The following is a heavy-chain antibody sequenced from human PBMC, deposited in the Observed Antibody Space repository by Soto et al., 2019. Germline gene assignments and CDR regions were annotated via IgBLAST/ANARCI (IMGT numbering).Heavy chain of an antibody. V-gene: IGHV3-23*01. CDR1: GFTFSSYA. Sequence: GGSLRLSCAASGFTFSSYAMGWVRQAPGKGLEWVATISGSGGSKYYADSVKGRFTISRDNSKNTLYLQMNSLRAEDTAVYYCAKETAVAGDLDYWGQGTLVTVSS. CDR2: ISGSGGSK. J-gene: IGHJ4*02. CDR3: AKETAVAGDLDY. D-gene: IGHD6-19*01.